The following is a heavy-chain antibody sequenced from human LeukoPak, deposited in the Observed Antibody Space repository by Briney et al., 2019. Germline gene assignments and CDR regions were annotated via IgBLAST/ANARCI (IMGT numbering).Heavy chain of an antibody. D-gene: IGHD5-12*01. Sequence: GGSLRLSCAASGISVSSNYMSWVRQAPGKGLEWVPVLYSGGDIYYADSVKGRFTISRDNSKNTVYLQMNSLRAEDTAVYYCARGGGYGQDFDYWGQGTLVTVSS. CDR1: GISVSSNY. V-gene: IGHV3-53*01. CDR2: LYSGGDI. J-gene: IGHJ4*02. CDR3: ARGGGYGQDFDY.